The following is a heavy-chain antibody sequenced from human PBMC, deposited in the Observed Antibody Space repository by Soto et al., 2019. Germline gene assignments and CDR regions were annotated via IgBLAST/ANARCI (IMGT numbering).Heavy chain of an antibody. CDR1: GFTFSSYG. J-gene: IGHJ4*02. D-gene: IGHD3-3*01. CDR3: AKDPKYYDFWSGYSYFDY. Sequence: PGGSLRLSCAASGFTFSSYGMHWVRQAPGKGLEWVAVISYDGSNKYYADSVKGRFTISRDNSKNTLYLQMNSLRAEDTAVYYCAKDPKYYDFWSGYSYFDYWGQGTLVTVSS. CDR2: ISYDGSNK. V-gene: IGHV3-30*18.